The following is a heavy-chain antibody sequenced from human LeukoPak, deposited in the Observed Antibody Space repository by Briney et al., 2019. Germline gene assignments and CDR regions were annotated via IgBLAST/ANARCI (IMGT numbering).Heavy chain of an antibody. CDR1: GGTFSSYT. CDR2: IIPILGIA. J-gene: IGHJ4*02. V-gene: IGHV1-69*02. Sequence: SVKVSCKASGGTFSSYTISWVRQAPGQGLEWMGRIIPILGIANYAQKFQGRVTITADKSTSTAYMELSNLRSEDTAVYYCARVGGTGGGFDYWGQGTLVTVSS. CDR3: ARVGGTGGGFDY. D-gene: IGHD1-1*01.